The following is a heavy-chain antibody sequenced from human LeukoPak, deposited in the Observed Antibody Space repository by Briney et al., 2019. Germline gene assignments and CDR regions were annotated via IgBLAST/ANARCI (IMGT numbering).Heavy chain of an antibody. CDR1: GFTFSNAW. CDR2: IKSKIDGGTT. D-gene: IGHD3-22*01. J-gene: IGHJ4*02. CDR3: TTSLSSGYYIDY. V-gene: IGHV3-15*01. Sequence: KSGGSLRLSCAASGFTFSNAWMSWVRQAPGKGLEWVGRIKSKIDGGTTDYAAPVKGRFTISRDDSKNTLYLQMNSLKTEDTAVYYCTTSLSSGYYIDYWGQGTLVTVSS.